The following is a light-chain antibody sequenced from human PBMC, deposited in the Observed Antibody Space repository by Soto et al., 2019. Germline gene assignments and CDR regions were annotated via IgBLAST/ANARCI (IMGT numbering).Light chain of an antibody. CDR1: QSVGSK. Sequence: EILMTQSPATLAASPGERATLSCRASQSVGSKLAWYQQKPGQPPRLVMFDASIRATGVPARFSGGGSGTEFTLTISSLQSEDFALHYCQQYEKWPPTKFGQGTKVEIK. CDR2: DAS. V-gene: IGKV3-15*01. J-gene: IGKJ1*01. CDR3: QQYEKWPPTK.